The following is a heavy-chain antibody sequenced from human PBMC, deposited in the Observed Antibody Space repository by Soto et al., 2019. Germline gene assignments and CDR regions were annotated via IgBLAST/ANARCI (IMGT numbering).Heavy chain of an antibody. D-gene: IGHD2-15*01. CDR2: ISAYNGNT. CDR1: GYTFTNFG. CDR3: ARRWTQIDY. Sequence: QVQLVQSGAEVKKPGASVKVSCKTSGYTFTNFGLSWVRQSPGQGFEWMGWISAYNGNTNYAHNFQGRVTMTTDTSTSTAYMELRSLRSEDTAVYYCARRWTQIDYWGQGTLVTVSS. V-gene: IGHV1-18*01. J-gene: IGHJ4*02.